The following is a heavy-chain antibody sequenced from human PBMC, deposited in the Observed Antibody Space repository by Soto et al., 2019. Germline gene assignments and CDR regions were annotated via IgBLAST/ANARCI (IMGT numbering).Heavy chain of an antibody. CDR2: ISYDGSNK. V-gene: IGHV3-30*18. D-gene: IGHD1-26*01. CDR3: AKGWELLVRAALDI. Sequence: QVQLVESGGGVVQPGRSLRLSCAAAGFTFSNYGMHWVRQAPGKGLEWVAVISYDGSNKYYADSVKDRFTISRDNSKNTLYLQMNSLRSEDTAVYYCAKGWELLVRAALDIWGQGPMVTVSS. J-gene: IGHJ3*02. CDR1: GFTFSNYG.